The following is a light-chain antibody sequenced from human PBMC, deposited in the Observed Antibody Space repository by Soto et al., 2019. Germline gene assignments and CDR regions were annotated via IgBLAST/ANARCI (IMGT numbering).Light chain of an antibody. CDR2: IND. V-gene: IGLV1-44*01. CDR3: ATWDDDLNAAV. J-gene: IGLJ7*01. CDR1: SSNIAGNT. Sequence: QSVLTQPPSLSGTPGQRVTISCSGSSSNIAGNTVHWYQHLPGTAPKLLIYINDQRPSGVPGRFSASTSGTSASLAISGLQADDEADYYWATWDDDLNAAVFGGGTQLTVL.